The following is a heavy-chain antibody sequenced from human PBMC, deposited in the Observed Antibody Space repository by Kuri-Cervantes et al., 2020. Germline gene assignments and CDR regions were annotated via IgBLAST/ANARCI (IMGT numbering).Heavy chain of an antibody. Sequence: GESLKISCAASGFTFSSYSMNWVRQAPGKGLEWVSYISSSSSTIYYADSVKGRFTISRDNAKNSLYLQMNSLRAEDTAVYYCARGHDSSGYDYWGQGTLVTVSS. CDR1: GFTFSSYS. D-gene: IGHD3-22*01. CDR3: ARGHDSSGYDY. J-gene: IGHJ4*02. CDR2: ISSSSSTI. V-gene: IGHV3-48*01.